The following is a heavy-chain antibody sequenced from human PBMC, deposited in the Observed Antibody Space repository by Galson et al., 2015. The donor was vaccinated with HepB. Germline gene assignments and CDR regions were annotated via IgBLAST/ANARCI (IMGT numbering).Heavy chain of an antibody. V-gene: IGHV3-21*04. CDR3: ARDLDMDV. CDR2: ISSRGSFI. CDR1: GITFTSYS. Sequence: SLRLSCAASGITFTSYSMNWVRQAPGKGLEWVSSISSRGSFIYYTDSVKGRFTISRDNARNSVYLQMTSLRAEDTAVYYCARDLDMDVWGKGTTVTVSS. J-gene: IGHJ6*03.